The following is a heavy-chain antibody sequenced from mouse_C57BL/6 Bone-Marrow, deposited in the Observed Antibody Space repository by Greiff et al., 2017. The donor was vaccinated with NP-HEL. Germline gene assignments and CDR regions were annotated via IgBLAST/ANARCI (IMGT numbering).Heavy chain of an antibody. V-gene: IGHV5-6*01. CDR2: ISSGGSYT. CDR3: ARRGYGIPAWFAY. Sequence: EVQGVESGGDLVKPGGSLKLSCAASGFTFSSYGMSWVRQTPDKRLEWVATISSGGSYTYSPDSVKGRFTISRDNAKNTLYLQMSSLKSDDTAMYYCARRGYGIPAWFAYWGQGTLVTVSA. CDR1: GFTFSSYG. D-gene: IGHD1-1*01. J-gene: IGHJ3*01.